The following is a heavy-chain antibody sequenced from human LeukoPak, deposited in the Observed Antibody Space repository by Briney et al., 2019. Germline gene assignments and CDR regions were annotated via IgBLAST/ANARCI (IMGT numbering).Heavy chain of an antibody. Sequence: GGSLRPSCVASEFTLSNYWIHWVRQAPGKGLVWVSRINSDGTSTIYADSVKGRFTISRDNAKNTLYLQMNSLRAEDTAVYYCARENGANRRALDVWGPGTRVTVSS. D-gene: IGHD4/OR15-4a*01. CDR3: ARENGANRRALDV. V-gene: IGHV3-74*01. CDR1: EFTLSNYW. J-gene: IGHJ3*01. CDR2: INSDGTST.